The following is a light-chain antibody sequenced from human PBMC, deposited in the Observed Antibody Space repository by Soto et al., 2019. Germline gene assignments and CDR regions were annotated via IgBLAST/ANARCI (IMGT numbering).Light chain of an antibody. CDR1: QRVSSY. V-gene: IGKV3D-15*01. CDR3: QQYNKWPLIT. Sequence: EIVMTQSPATLSLSPGERARLSCRASQRVSSYLAWYRQKPGQAPRLLIYGASTRATGTPARFSGSGSGTEFTLTISSLQSEDFALYYCQQYNKWPLITLGQGTRLEIK. J-gene: IGKJ5*01. CDR2: GAS.